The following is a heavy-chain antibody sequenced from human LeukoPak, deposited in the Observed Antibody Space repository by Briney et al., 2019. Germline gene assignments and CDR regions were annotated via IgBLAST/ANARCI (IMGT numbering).Heavy chain of an antibody. J-gene: IGHJ4*02. CDR1: GFTFRGNA. CDR3: ARNRPGTTGTTLVADYLDY. Sequence: PGRSLRLSCAASGFTFRGNAMHWVRQASGKGLEWVAVILYDGSNEYYADFVKGRFTISRDNSNNTLYLQMNSLRPEDTAVYYCARNRPGTTGTTLVADYLDYWGQGTLVTVSS. CDR2: ILYDGSNE. V-gene: IGHV3-30*04. D-gene: IGHD1-1*01.